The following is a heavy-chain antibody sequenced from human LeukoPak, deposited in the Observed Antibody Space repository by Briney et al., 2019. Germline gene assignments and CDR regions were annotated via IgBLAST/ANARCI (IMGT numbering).Heavy chain of an antibody. CDR2: IYYSGST. D-gene: IGHD3-22*01. CDR3: ARGPPYDSSGYYL. CDR1: GGSISSGGYY. Sequence: SETLSLTCTVSGGSISSGGYYWSWIRQPPGKGLEWIGYIYYSGSTNYNPSLKSRVTISVDTSKNQFSLKLSSVTAADTAVYYCARGPPYDSSGYYLWGQGTLVTVSS. V-gene: IGHV4-61*08. J-gene: IGHJ4*02.